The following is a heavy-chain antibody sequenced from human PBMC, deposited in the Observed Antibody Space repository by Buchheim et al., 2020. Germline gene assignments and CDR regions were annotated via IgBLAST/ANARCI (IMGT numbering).Heavy chain of an antibody. J-gene: IGHJ4*02. CDR1: GFTLSNNW. CDR3: ARTGGWLADY. V-gene: IGHV3-7*01. CDR2: IKQDGSEQ. D-gene: IGHD6-19*01. Sequence: EVQMVASGGGLVQPGGSLRLSCAASGFTLSNNWMTWVRQAPGKGLEWVATIKQDGSEQFYVDSVRGRFTISRDSAKNSLDLQMHSLRVEDTAVYYCARTGGWLADYWGQGTL.